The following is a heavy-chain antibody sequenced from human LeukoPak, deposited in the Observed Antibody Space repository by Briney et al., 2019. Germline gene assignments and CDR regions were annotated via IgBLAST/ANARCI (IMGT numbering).Heavy chain of an antibody. CDR3: AKDSRDGYNLLDY. V-gene: IGHV3-23*01. J-gene: IGHJ4*02. Sequence: GGSLRLSCAASGFTFSSYAMSWVRQAPGKWLEWVSALSGSGGTTYYADSVKGRFTISRDNSKNTLYLQMNSLRAEDTAVYYCAKDSRDGYNLLDYWGQGTLVTVSS. CDR2: LSGSGGTT. D-gene: IGHD5-24*01. CDR1: GFTFSSYA.